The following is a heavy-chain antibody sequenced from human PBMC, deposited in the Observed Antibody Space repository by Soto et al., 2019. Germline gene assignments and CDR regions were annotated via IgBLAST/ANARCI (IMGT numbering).Heavy chain of an antibody. V-gene: IGHV4-34*01. CDR2: INHSGST. Sequence: QVQLQQWGAGLLKPSETLSLTCAVYGGSFTGYYWSWLRQPPGKGPEWIGEINHSGSTKYNPSLENRGTISVDTSKNQVALKLNSVSAADTAGYYGARTGGMDLWSQGATVTGSS. CDR3: ARTGGMDL. CDR1: GGSFTGYY. J-gene: IGHJ6*02.